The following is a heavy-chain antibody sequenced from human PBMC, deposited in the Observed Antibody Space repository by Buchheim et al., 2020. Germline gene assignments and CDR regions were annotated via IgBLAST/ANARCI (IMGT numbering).Heavy chain of an antibody. Sequence: QVQLVESGGGVVQPGRSLRLSCAASGFTFSSYGMHWVRQAPGKGLEWVAVISYDGSNKYYADSVKGRFTISRDNSKNTPYLQMNSLRAEDTAVYYCANLGVAGENDYWGQGTL. V-gene: IGHV3-30*18. CDR3: ANLGVAGENDY. D-gene: IGHD2-15*01. J-gene: IGHJ4*02. CDR2: ISYDGSNK. CDR1: GFTFSSYG.